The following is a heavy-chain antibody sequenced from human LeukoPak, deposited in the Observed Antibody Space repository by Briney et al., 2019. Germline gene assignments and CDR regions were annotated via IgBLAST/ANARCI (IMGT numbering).Heavy chain of an antibody. CDR1: GFTFSSYA. D-gene: IGHD6-19*01. CDR3: AKRDTIGWYQGGGWFDP. Sequence: GGSLRLSCAASGFTFSSYAMSWVRQAPGKGLEWASAISGSGGSTYYADSVQGRFTISRDNSKNTLYLQMNSLRAEDTAVYYCAKRDTIGWYQGGGWFDPWGQGTLVTVSS. V-gene: IGHV3-23*01. CDR2: ISGSGGST. J-gene: IGHJ5*02.